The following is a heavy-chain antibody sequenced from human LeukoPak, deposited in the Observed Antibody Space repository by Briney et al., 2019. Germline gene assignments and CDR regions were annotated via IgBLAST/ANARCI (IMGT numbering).Heavy chain of an antibody. Sequence: ASVKVSCKASGYTFTIYGITWVRQAPGQGLEWMGWISAYNGNTNYAQKLQGRVTMTTDTSTSTAYMELRSLRSDDTAVYYCARGAPSDYRHYYPDFWGQGTLVTVSS. CDR3: ARGAPSDYRHYYPDF. J-gene: IGHJ4*02. CDR2: ISAYNGNT. D-gene: IGHD4-11*01. V-gene: IGHV1-18*01. CDR1: GYTFTIYG.